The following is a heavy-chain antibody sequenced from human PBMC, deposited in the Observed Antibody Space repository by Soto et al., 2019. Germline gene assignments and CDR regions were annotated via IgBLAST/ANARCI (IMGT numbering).Heavy chain of an antibody. CDR2: IRGFSPYT. V-gene: IGHV3-21*01. Sequence: GGSLRLSCVASGFTFRSYTMNWVRQAPGKGLEWVSAIRGFSPYTFYADSVKGRFTISRDNAKNSLYLQMNSPRAEDTAVYYCANEYYYDSSGSLLSYWGQGTLVTVSS. CDR3: ANEYYYDSSGSLLSY. D-gene: IGHD3-22*01. CDR1: GFTFRSYT. J-gene: IGHJ4*02.